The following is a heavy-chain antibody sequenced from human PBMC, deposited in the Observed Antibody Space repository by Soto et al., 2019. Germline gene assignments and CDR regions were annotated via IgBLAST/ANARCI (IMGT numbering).Heavy chain of an antibody. CDR1: GGSFSGYY. CDR3: ARRPYSSGWYGIDY. CDR2: INHSGST. D-gene: IGHD6-19*01. J-gene: IGHJ4*02. Sequence: SETLSLTCAVYGGSFSGYYWSWIRQPPGKGLEWIGEINHSGSTNYNPSLKSRVTISVDTSKNQFSLKLSSVTAADTAVYYCARRPYSSGWYGIDYWGQGTLVTVSS. V-gene: IGHV4-34*01.